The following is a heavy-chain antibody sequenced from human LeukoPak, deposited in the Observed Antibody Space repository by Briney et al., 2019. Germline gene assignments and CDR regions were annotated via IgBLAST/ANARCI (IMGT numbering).Heavy chain of an antibody. D-gene: IGHD3-10*01. CDR2: INTNTGNP. V-gene: IGHV7-4-1*02. CDR3: ARYGKRTYYGSGSYRHFDY. CDR1: GYTFTSYA. J-gene: IGHJ4*02. Sequence: ASVKVSCKASGYTFTSYAMNWVRQAPGQGLEWMGWINTNTGNPTYAQGFTGRFVFSLDTSVSTAYLQISSLKAEDTAVYYCARYGKRTYYGSGSYRHFDYWGQGTLVTVSS.